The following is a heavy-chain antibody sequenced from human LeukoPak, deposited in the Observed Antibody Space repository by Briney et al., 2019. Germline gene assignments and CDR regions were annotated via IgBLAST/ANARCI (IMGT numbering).Heavy chain of an antibody. CDR1: GFTFSTSW. CDR3: AKGGGYEAQYYYYYLDV. V-gene: IGHV3-7*01. D-gene: IGHD5-12*01. Sequence: GGSLRLSCAASGFTFSTSWMTWVRQAPGKGLEWVASINQDGGEIHYVDSVKGRFTISRDNSKNTLYLQMKSLRAEDTAVYYCAKGGGYEAQYYYYYLDVWGKGTTVTISS. J-gene: IGHJ6*03. CDR2: INQDGGEI.